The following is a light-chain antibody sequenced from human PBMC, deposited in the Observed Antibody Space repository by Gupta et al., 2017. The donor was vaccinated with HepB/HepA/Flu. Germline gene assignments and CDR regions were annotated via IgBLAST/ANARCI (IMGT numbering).Light chain of an antibody. CDR3: QQYYSTALT. Sequence: DIVMTQSPDSLAVSLGERATINCKSSQSVLYSSNNKNYLAGYQQKPGQPPKLLIYWASTRESGVPDRFSGSGSGTDFTLTISSRQAEDVAVYYCQQYYSTALTFGGGTKVEIK. CDR1: QSVLYSSNNKNY. J-gene: IGKJ4*01. V-gene: IGKV4-1*01. CDR2: WAS.